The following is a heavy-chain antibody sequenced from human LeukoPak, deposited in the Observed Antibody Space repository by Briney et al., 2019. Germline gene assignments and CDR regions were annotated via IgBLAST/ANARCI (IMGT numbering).Heavy chain of an antibody. Sequence: GGSLRLSCAASGFIFSGYAMHWVRQAPGKGLEWVAFISYDGSNKHYAEPVQGRFTISRDNSKNTLYLQMNSLRPEDTAVYYCARARFGYNRGPFDYWGQGILVTVSS. V-gene: IGHV3-30-3*01. CDR3: ARARFGYNRGPFDY. D-gene: IGHD5-24*01. J-gene: IGHJ4*02. CDR1: GFIFSGYA. CDR2: ISYDGSNK.